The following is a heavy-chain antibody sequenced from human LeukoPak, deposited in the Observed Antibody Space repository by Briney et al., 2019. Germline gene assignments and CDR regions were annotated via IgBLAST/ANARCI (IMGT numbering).Heavy chain of an antibody. CDR3: ATLRRGYSSGYYQPNNWFDP. J-gene: IGHJ5*02. D-gene: IGHD3-22*01. CDR1: GYTFTSYG. V-gene: IGHV1-18*01. CDR2: ISAYNGNT. Sequence: ASVKVSCKASGYTFTSYGISWVRQAPGQGLEWMGGISAYNGNTNYAQKLQGRVTMTTDTSTSTAYMELRSLRSDDTAVYYCATLRRGYSSGYYQPNNWFDPWGQGTLVTVSS.